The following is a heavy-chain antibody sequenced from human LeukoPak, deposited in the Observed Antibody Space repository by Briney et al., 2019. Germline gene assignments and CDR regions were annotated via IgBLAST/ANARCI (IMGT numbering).Heavy chain of an antibody. J-gene: IGHJ4*02. D-gene: IGHD1-26*01. CDR2: ITPIFGTA. CDR1: GGTFSSYA. Sequence: SVKVSCKASGGTFSSYAISWVRQAPGQGLEWMGGITPIFGTANYAQKFQGRVTITADESTSTAYMELSSLRSEDTAVYYCAREALILYSGSYYDYWGQGTLVTVSS. CDR3: AREALILYSGSYYDY. V-gene: IGHV1-69*13.